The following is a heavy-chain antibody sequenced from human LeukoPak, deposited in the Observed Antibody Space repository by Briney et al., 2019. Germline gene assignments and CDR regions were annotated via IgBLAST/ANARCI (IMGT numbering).Heavy chain of an antibody. CDR2: RNPADSDT. CDR3: ARHVSSSHVAYDV. V-gene: IGHV5-51*01. CDR1: GYTFTSYW. Sequence: GESLKFSCKGSGYTFTSYWIGWVRQMPGKGLEWMGLRNPADSDTRYSPSFQGQVTISVDKSISTTYLEWSSLKASDTAMYYCARHVSSSHVAYDVWGQGTMVTVSS. D-gene: IGHD2-2*01. J-gene: IGHJ3*01.